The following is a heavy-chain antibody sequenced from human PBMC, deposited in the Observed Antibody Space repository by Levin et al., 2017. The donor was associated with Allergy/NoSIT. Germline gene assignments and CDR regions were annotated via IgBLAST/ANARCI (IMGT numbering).Heavy chain of an antibody. D-gene: IGHD1-26*01. CDR3: ASPLPPEYYYGMDV. V-gene: IGHV3-11*01. Sequence: GGSLRLSCAASGFTFSDYYMSWIRQAPGKGLEWLSYISRSGKTIYYADSVKGRFTISRDNAKNSLYLQMNSLRVEDTAVYYCASPLPPEYYYGMDVWGQGTTVTVSS. J-gene: IGHJ6*02. CDR2: ISRSGKTI. CDR1: GFTFSDYY.